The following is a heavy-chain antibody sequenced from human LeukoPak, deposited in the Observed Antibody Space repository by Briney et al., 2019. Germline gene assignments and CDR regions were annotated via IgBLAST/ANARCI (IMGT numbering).Heavy chain of an antibody. V-gene: IGHV3-49*04. J-gene: IGHJ4*02. Sequence: GGSLRLSCAASGFTFSNYAMRWVRQAPGKGLEWVGFIRSKAYGGTTEYAASVKGRFTISRDDSKSIAYLQMNSLKTEDTAVYYCTRDVRLTGYYWADYWGQGTLVTVSS. D-gene: IGHD3-9*01. CDR1: GFTFSNYA. CDR2: IRSKAYGGTT. CDR3: TRDVRLTGYYWADY.